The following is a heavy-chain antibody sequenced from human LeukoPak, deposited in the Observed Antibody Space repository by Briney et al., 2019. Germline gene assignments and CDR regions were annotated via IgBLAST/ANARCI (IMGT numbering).Heavy chain of an antibody. Sequence: GGSVKDSCKASGYTYTPYAMHWVRQAPGQRLEWMGWINAGNGNTKYSQRFLGRVAITRDTSASTAYMELSSLRSEDTAVYYCARDSLYSYGYDRSTWFNYWGQGTLVTVSS. V-gene: IGHV1-3*01. CDR2: INAGNGNT. J-gene: IGHJ4*02. D-gene: IGHD5-18*01. CDR3: ARDSLYSYGYDRSTWFNY. CDR1: GYTYTPYA.